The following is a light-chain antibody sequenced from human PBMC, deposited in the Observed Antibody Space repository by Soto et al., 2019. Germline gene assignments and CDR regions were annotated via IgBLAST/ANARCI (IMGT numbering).Light chain of an antibody. CDR1: QNVDSNY. J-gene: IGKJ1*01. V-gene: IGKV3-11*01. Sequence: EIVLTQSPATLSLSPGERATLSCRASQNVDSNYLAWYQQKPGQAPRLLIYDASNRATGIPARFSGSGSGTDFTLTISSLEPEDFAVYYCQQRSHWPTFGQGTKVDI. CDR2: DAS. CDR3: QQRSHWPT.